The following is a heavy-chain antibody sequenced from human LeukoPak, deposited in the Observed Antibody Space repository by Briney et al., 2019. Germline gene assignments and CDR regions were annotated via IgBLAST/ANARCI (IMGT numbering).Heavy chain of an antibody. V-gene: IGHV5-51*01. CDR2: IYPGDSDT. CDR1: GNSFTSYW. CDR3: ARQSGYGDSIYPEYYFDY. Sequence: HGESLKISCKGSGNSFTSYWIGWVRQMPGKGLEWMGIIYPGDSDTRYSPSFQGQVTISADKSISTAYLQWSSLKASDTAMYYCARQSGYGDSIYPEYYFDYWGQGTLVTVSS. D-gene: IGHD4-17*01. J-gene: IGHJ4*02.